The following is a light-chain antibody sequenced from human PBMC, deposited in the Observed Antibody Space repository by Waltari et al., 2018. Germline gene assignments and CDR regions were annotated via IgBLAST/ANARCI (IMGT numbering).Light chain of an antibody. CDR2: GAS. J-gene: IGKJ1*01. CDR3: QQYATSPAQ. CDR1: QSVSSNS. Sequence: EIVLTQSPGTLSLSPGERATLSCRASQSVSSNSLAWYQQKPGQAPRLLIYGASSRAAGIPDRFSGSGSGTDFTLTISRLEPEDFVVYYCQQYATSPAQFGQGTKVEIK. V-gene: IGKV3-20*01.